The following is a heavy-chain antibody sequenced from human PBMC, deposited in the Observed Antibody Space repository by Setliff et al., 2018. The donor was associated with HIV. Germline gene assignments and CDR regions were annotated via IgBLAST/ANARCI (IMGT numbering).Heavy chain of an antibody. J-gene: IGHJ6*02. CDR1: GYTFTGHY. CDR2: VNPIYGTP. Sequence: SVKVSCKASGYTFTGHYLHWVRQAPGQGLEWLGWVNPIYGTPIYAQKFQGRVTITADESTSTAYMELSSLRSEDTAVYYCARGDYGSGSYYPYYFYYGMDVWGQGTTVTVSS. V-gene: IGHV1-69*13. D-gene: IGHD3-10*01. CDR3: ARGDYGSGSYYPYYFYYGMDV.